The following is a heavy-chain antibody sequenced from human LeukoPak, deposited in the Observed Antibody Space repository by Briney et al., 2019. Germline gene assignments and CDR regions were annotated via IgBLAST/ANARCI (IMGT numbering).Heavy chain of an antibody. CDR2: ISACNGNT. Sequence: ASVKVSCKASGYTFTSYGISWVRQAPGQGLEWMGWISACNGNTNYAQKLQGRVTMTTDTSTSTAYMELRSLRSDDTAVYYCARDVTHYYDSSGYPTSDAFDIWGQGTMVTVSS. J-gene: IGHJ3*02. V-gene: IGHV1-18*01. CDR1: GYTFTSYG. D-gene: IGHD3-22*01. CDR3: ARDVTHYYDSSGYPTSDAFDI.